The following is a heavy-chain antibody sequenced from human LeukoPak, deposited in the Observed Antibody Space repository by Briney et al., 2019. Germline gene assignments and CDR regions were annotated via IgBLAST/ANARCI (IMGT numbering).Heavy chain of an antibody. J-gene: IGHJ2*01. D-gene: IGHD2-8*02. CDR1: GFIFSPYW. Sequence: GGSLRLSCAASGFIFSPYWVAWVRQAPGMGLEWVANMKEDGGEKFYVDSVRGRFTISRDNAKNSVYLQMNSLRVEDTGVYYCARVRTEWYIDLWGRGTLVTVST. CDR2: MKEDGGEK. V-gene: IGHV3-7*01. CDR3: ARVRTEWYIDL.